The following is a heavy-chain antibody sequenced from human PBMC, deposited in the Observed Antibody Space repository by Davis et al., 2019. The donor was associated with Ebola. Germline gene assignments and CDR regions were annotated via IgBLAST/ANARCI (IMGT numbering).Heavy chain of an antibody. CDR1: GFTFSRYD. Sequence: GGSLRLSCVASGFTFSRYDMNWVRQAPGKGLEWVSYIISGRTTLKYADSVKGRFTISRDNSKNTLYLQMGSLRAEDMAVYYCASAGLIMIVGYGMDVWGQGTTVTVSS. D-gene: IGHD3-22*01. J-gene: IGHJ6*02. V-gene: IGHV3-48*01. CDR2: IISGRTTL. CDR3: ASAGLIMIVGYGMDV.